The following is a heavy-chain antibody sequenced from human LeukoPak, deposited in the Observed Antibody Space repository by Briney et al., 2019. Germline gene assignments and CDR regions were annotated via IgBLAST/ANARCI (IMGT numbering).Heavy chain of an antibody. CDR2: ISTSSIYI. V-gene: IGHV3-21*01. CDR1: GFTFSSYS. J-gene: IGHJ4*02. Sequence: GGSLRLSCAASGFTFSSYSMNWVRQAPGKGLEWVASISTSSIYIYYTDSVKGRFTISRDNSKNTLYLQMNSLRAEDTAVYYCARELITFGGVIADDYWGQGTLVTVSS. CDR3: ARELITFGGVIADDY. D-gene: IGHD3-16*02.